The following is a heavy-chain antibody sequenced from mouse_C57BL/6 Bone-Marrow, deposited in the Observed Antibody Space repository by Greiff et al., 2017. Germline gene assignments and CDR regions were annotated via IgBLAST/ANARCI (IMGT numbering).Heavy chain of an antibody. Sequence: QVQLQQPGAELVRPGSSVKLSCKASGYTFTSYWMHWVKQRPIQGLEWIGNIDPSDSETHYNQKFKDKATLTVDKSSSTAYMQLSSLTSEDSAVYYCARWGLYDDYYVGAMDYWGQGTSVTVSS. J-gene: IGHJ4*01. CDR1: GYTFTSYW. CDR3: ARWGLYDDYYVGAMDY. D-gene: IGHD2-3*01. V-gene: IGHV1-52*01. CDR2: IDPSDSET.